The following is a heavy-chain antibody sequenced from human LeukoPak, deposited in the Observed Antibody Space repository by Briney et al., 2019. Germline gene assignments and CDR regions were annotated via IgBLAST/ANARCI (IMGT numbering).Heavy chain of an antibody. CDR2: INHSGST. V-gene: IGHV4-34*01. CDR3: SRGRGTYDCVWGIYRRGKYFDY. J-gene: IGHJ4*02. CDR1: GGSFSGYY. Sequence: SETLSLTCAVYGGSFSGYYWSWIPQPPGKGLEWIGEINHSGSTNYNPSLKSRVTISVATSKNQFSLKLSPVTAADTAVYDCSRGRGTYDCVWGIYRRGKYFDYWGQGTLVTVS. D-gene: IGHD3-16*02.